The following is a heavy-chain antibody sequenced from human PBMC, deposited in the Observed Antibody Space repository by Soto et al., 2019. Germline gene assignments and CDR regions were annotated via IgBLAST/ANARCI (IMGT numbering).Heavy chain of an antibody. CDR1: GYTFTSYG. CDR3: ARGGTYCTNGVCSFYRMDV. J-gene: IGHJ6*04. Sequence: QVQLVQSGAEVKKPGASVKVSCKASGYTFTSYGISWVRQAPGQGLEWMGWISTYNGNTNYAQKFQGRITMTTDTSTSASYMELKSLRSDGTAVYYGARGGTYCTNGVCSFYRMDVWGEGTTVTVSS. D-gene: IGHD2-8*01. V-gene: IGHV1-18*01. CDR2: ISTYNGNT.